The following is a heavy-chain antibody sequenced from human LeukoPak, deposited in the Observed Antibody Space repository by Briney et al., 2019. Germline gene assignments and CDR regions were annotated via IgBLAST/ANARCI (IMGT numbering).Heavy chain of an antibody. CDR1: GFTFNSYW. J-gene: IGHJ6*03. D-gene: IGHD3-3*01. CDR2: IKQDGSEK. V-gene: IGHV3-7*01. Sequence: PGGSLRLSCAASGFTFNSYWMSWVRQAPGKGLEWVANIKQDGSEKYYVDSVKGRFTISRDNAKNSLYLQMNSLRAEDTAVYYCARDSGGWDYDFWSGYYRGTYYYYYMDVWGKGTTVTVSS. CDR3: ARDSGGWDYDFWSGYYRGTYYYYYMDV.